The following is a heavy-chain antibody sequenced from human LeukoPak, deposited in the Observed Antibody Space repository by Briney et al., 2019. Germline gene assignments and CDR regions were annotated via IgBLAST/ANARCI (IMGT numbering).Heavy chain of an antibody. Sequence: SETLSLTCTVSGGSISSGSYYWSWIRQPAGKGLEWIGRIYTSGSTNYNPSLKSRVTISVDTSKHQFSLKLSSVTAADTAVYYCARARYYYDSSGYYYNLFFDYWGQGTLVTVSS. CDR3: ARARYYYDSSGYYYNLFFDY. CDR1: GGSISSGSYY. V-gene: IGHV4-61*02. J-gene: IGHJ4*02. CDR2: IYTSGST. D-gene: IGHD3-22*01.